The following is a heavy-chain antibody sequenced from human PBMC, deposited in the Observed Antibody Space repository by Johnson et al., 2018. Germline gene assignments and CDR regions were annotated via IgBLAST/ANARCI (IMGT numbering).Heavy chain of an antibody. CDR1: GFTFDGFS. J-gene: IGHJ1*01. CDR2: ISSSCTTT. Sequence: EVQLVESGGGLVQPGGSLRLSCAASGFTFDGFSMNWVRQAPWPGLEWVTHISSSCTTTYYGDSVRVRVPISRDKAKNSLYLQVYSLSDEDTAVYYCARGCSYTSCYRTDYFQHWGQGTLVTVSS. V-gene: IGHV3-48*02. CDR3: ARGCSYTSCYRTDYFQH. D-gene: IGHD2-2*02.